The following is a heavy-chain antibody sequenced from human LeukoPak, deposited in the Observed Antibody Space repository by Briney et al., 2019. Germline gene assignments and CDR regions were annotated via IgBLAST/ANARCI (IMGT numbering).Heavy chain of an antibody. V-gene: IGHV3-7*03. CDR3: ARGGGLDV. CDR2: INHNGNVN. Sequence: GGSLRLSCAASGFTFSNAWMNWVRQAPGKGLEWVASINHNGNVNYYVDSVKGRFTISRDNAKNSLYLQMSNLRAEDTDVYFCARGGGLDVWGQGATVTVSS. J-gene: IGHJ6*02. D-gene: IGHD3-16*01. CDR1: GFTFSNAW.